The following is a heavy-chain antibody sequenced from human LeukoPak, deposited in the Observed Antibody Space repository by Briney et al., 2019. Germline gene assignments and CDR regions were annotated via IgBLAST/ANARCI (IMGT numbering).Heavy chain of an antibody. CDR3: ARGLSAIVY. CDR2: INHSGST. CDR1: GGSFSGYY. D-gene: IGHD2-15*01. V-gene: IGHV4-34*01. J-gene: IGHJ4*02. Sequence: SETLSLTCAVYGGSFSGYYWSWIRQPPGKGLEWIREINHSGSTNYNPSLKSRVTISVDTSKNQFSLKLSSVTAADTAVYYCARGLSAIVYWGQGTLVTVSS.